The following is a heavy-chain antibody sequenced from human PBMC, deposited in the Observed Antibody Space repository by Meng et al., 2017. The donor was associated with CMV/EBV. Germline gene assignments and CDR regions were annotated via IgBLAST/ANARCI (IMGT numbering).Heavy chain of an antibody. CDR3: ARVYCSGGSCYGNWFDP. D-gene: IGHD2-15*01. CDR1: GGSFSGYY. Sequence: VQLQQLGAGLLQPSETLSLTCAVYGGSFSGYYWSWIRQPPGKGLEWIGYIYYSGSTYYNPSLKSRVTISVDTSKNQFSLKLSSVTAADTAVYYCARVYCSGGSCYGNWFDPWGQGTLVTVSS. J-gene: IGHJ5*02. CDR2: IYYSGST. V-gene: IGHV4-34*01.